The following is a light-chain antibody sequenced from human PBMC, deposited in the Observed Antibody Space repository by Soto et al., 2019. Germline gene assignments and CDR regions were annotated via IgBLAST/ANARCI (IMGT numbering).Light chain of an antibody. V-gene: IGLV2-8*01. Sequence: QSVLTQPPSASGSAGQSVTISCTGTSTDVGGYNYVSWYQQHPGKAPKLMIYEVSKRPSGVPDRFSGSKSGNTASLTVSGLQAEDESDYYCSSYEGNTFHYVFGTGTKVTVL. CDR3: SSYEGNTFHYV. CDR1: STDVGGYNY. J-gene: IGLJ1*01. CDR2: EVS.